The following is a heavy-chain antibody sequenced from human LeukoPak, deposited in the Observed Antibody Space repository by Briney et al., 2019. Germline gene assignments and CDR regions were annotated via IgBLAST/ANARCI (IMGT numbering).Heavy chain of an antibody. J-gene: IGHJ4*02. Sequence: GGSLRLSCAVSGFTFSSYTMHWVRQAPMKGLEWVSSISTSATYTYYADSVKGRFSVSRDNAKNSLYLQMNSLRAEDTAVYYCARQWLVIDYWGQGTLVTVSS. V-gene: IGHV3-21*04. CDR3: ARQWLVIDY. CDR2: ISTSATYT. D-gene: IGHD6-19*01. CDR1: GFTFSSYT.